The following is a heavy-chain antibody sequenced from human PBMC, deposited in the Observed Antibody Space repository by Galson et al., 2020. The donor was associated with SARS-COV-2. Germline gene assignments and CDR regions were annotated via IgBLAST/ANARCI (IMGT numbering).Heavy chain of an antibody. Sequence: GESLKISCKGSGYSFTSYWIGWVRQMPGKGLEWMGIIYPGDSDTRYSPSFQGQVTISADKSISTAYLQCSSLKASDTAMYYCARHSRITIFGVGFDPWGQGTLVTVSS. V-gene: IGHV5-51*01. J-gene: IGHJ5*02. CDR1: GYSFTSYW. CDR3: ARHSRITIFGVGFDP. CDR2: IYPGDSDT. D-gene: IGHD3-3*01.